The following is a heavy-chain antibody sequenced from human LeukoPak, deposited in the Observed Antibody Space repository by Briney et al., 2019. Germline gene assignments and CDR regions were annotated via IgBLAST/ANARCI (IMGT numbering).Heavy chain of an antibody. CDR2: IIPILGIA. Sequence: SVKVSCKASGGTFSSYAISWVRQAPGQGLEWMGRIIPILGIANYAQKFQGRVTITADKSTSTAYMELSGLRSEDTAVYYCARGGGYSGSNAYYGMDVWGQGTTVTVSS. V-gene: IGHV1-69*04. CDR3: ARGGGYSGSNAYYGMDV. D-gene: IGHD5-12*01. J-gene: IGHJ6*02. CDR1: GGTFSSYA.